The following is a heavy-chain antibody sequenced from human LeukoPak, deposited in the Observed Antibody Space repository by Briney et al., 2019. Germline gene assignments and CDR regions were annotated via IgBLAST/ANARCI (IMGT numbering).Heavy chain of an antibody. CDR3: ARKLYGDYEAGFDY. CDR2: IKSDEITT. Sequence: AGGSLRLSCAASGFTFSSYYWMHWVRQAPGKGLVWVSRIKSDEITTNYADSVKGRFTISRDNSKNTLYLQMGSLRAEDMAVYYCARKLYGDYEAGFDYWGQGTLVTVSS. J-gene: IGHJ4*02. D-gene: IGHD4-17*01. V-gene: IGHV3-74*01. CDR1: GFTFSSYYW.